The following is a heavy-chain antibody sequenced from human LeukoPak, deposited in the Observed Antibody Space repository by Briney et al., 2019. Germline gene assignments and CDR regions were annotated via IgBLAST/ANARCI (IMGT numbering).Heavy chain of an antibody. V-gene: IGHV1-69*13. CDR3: ARKAGRGYSYFDP. CDR2: IIPIFGTA. D-gene: IGHD5-18*01. Sequence: ASVKVSCKASGGTFSSYAISWVRQAPGQGLEWMGGIIPIFGTANYAQKFQDRVTITADESTSTAYMELSSLRSEDTAVYYCARKAGRGYSYFDPWGQGTLVTVSS. CDR1: GGTFSSYA. J-gene: IGHJ5*02.